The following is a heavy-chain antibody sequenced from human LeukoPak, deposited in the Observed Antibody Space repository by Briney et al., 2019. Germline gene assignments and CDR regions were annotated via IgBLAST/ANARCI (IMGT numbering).Heavy chain of an antibody. D-gene: IGHD3-16*01. Sequence: PGGSLRLSCAASGFTFSSYWMSWVRQAPGKGLEWVANIKQDGSEKYYVDSVKGRFTISRDNAKNSLYLQMNSLRAEDTAVYYCARGPFGVYDAFDIWGQGTMVTVSS. CDR1: GFTFSSYW. CDR3: ARGPFGVYDAFDI. J-gene: IGHJ3*02. CDR2: IKQDGSEK. V-gene: IGHV3-7*01.